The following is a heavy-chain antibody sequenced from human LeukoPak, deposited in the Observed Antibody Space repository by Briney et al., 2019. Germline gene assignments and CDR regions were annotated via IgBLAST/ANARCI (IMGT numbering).Heavy chain of an antibody. CDR1: GFTFSSYW. J-gene: IGHJ6*03. V-gene: IGHV3-7*01. D-gene: IGHD2-15*01. CDR3: ARESRDCSGGSCYYYYYYMDV. CDR2: IKQDGSEK. Sequence: GGSLRLSCAASGFTFSSYWMSWVRQAPGKGLEWVANIKQDGSEKYYVDSVKGRFTISRDNAKKSLYLQMNSLRAEDTAVYHCARESRDCSGGSCYYYYYYMDVWGKGTTVTVSS.